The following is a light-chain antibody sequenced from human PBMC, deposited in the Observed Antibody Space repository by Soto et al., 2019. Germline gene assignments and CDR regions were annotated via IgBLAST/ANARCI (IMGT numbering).Light chain of an antibody. J-gene: IGKJ3*01. CDR2: GAS. Sequence: EIVLTQSPGTLSLSPGERATLSCRASQSVRSSYLAWYQQKPGQATRLLIYGASSRATGITDRFSGSGSGTDFTLTISRLEREDFAVYCFQQYVDSPLLGPGTKVKIK. V-gene: IGKV3-20*01. CDR3: QQYVDSPL. CDR1: QSVRSSY.